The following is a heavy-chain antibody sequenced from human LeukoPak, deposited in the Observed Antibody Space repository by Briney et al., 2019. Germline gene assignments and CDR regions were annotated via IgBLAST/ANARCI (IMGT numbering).Heavy chain of an antibody. CDR1: LDSTTSNF. D-gene: IGHD1-14*01. J-gene: IGHJ4*02. CDR3: AREILGGFNPGAY. Sequence: SETLSLTCTVSLDSTTSNFWSWVRQPPGKGLEWIGEIHRSGSPNYNPSLQSRVTISIDRSRNQIVLELSSVTAADTAAYYCAREILGGFNPGAYWAQGTLVTVSS. V-gene: IGHV4-4*02. CDR2: IHRSGSP.